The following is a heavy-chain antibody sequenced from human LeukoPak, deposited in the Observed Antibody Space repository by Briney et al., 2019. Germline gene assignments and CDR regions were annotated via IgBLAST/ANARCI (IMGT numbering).Heavy chain of an antibody. CDR3: ARESGGCSSTSCYDLFDY. Sequence: PSETLSLTCTVSGGSISSYYWSWIRQPAGKGLEWIGRIYTSGSTNYNPSLKSRVTMSVDTSKNQFSLKLSSVTAADTAVYYCARESGGCSSTSCYDLFDYWGQGTLVTVSS. V-gene: IGHV4-4*07. D-gene: IGHD2-2*01. J-gene: IGHJ4*02. CDR1: GGSISSYY. CDR2: IYTSGST.